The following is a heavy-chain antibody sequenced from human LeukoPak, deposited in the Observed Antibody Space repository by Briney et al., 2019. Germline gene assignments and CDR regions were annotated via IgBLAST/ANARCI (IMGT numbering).Heavy chain of an antibody. V-gene: IGHV3-9*01. Sequence: GRSLRLSCAASGFTFDDYAMHWVRQAPGKGLEWVSGISWNSGSIGYADSVKGRFTISRDNAKSSLYLQMNSLRAEDTALYYCARVLGYSSGWYTRAYYYYMDVWGKGTTVTVSS. D-gene: IGHD6-19*01. CDR3: ARVLGYSSGWYTRAYYYYMDV. J-gene: IGHJ6*03. CDR2: ISWNSGSI. CDR1: GFTFDDYA.